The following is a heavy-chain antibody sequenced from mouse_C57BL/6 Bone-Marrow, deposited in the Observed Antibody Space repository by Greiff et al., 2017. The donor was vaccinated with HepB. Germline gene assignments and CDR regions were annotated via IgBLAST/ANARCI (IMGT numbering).Heavy chain of an antibody. J-gene: IGHJ4*01. Sequence: EVQVVESGGGLVKPGGSLKLSCAASGFTFSDYGMHWVRQAPEKGLEWVAYISSGSSTIYYADTVKGRFTISRDNAKNTLFLQMTSLRSEDTAMYYCATYYGSSSSYYAMDYWGQGTSVTVSS. D-gene: IGHD1-1*01. V-gene: IGHV5-17*01. CDR3: ATYYGSSSSYYAMDY. CDR1: GFTFSDYG. CDR2: ISSGSSTI.